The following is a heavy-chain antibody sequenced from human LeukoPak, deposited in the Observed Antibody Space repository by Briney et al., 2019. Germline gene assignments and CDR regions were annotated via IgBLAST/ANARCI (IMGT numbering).Heavy chain of an antibody. CDR2: ISGSGGST. V-gene: IGHV3-23*01. D-gene: IGHD2-15*01. J-gene: IGHJ4*02. CDR1: GFTFSSYA. Sequence: PGGSLRLSCAASGFTFSSYAMSWVRQAPGKGLEWVSAISGSGGSTYYADSVKGRFTISRDNSKNTLYLQMNSLRAEDTAVYYCAKDRTGYCSGGSCYGTCFDYWGQGTLVTVSS. CDR3: AKDRTGYCSGGSCYGTCFDY.